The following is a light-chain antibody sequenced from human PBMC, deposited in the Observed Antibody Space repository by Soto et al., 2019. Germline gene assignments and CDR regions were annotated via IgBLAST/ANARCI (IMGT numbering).Light chain of an antibody. CDR3: HQYNNWPPWT. CDR2: DAS. V-gene: IGKV3-15*01. CDR1: RGISSN. Sequence: IVMNQSPATLSVSPGERATFSCRASRGISSNLAWYQQKPGQAPRLLIYDASTRATGIPARFSGSGSGTEFTLTISSLQSEDFAVYYCHQYNNWPPWTFGQGTKVDIK. J-gene: IGKJ1*01.